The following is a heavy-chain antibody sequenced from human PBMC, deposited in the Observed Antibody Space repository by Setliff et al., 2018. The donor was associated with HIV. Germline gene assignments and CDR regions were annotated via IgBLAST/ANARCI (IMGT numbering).Heavy chain of an antibody. J-gene: IGHJ4*02. V-gene: IGHV1-18*01. Sequence: ASVMVSCKASNYTFTNYAITWMRQAPGQRPEWMGWISAYDGDTKYAQKFHNRLSMTADTSTTTAYMDLRGLTSDDTAIYYCAREHGTSWPYFDFWGQGTLVTVSS. CDR1: NYTFTNYA. CDR3: AREHGTSWPYFDF. CDR2: ISAYDGDT.